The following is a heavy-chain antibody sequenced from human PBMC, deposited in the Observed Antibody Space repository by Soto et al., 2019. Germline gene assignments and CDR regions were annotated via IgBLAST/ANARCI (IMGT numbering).Heavy chain of an antibody. CDR2: IYYSGST. V-gene: IGHV4-31*03. CDR1: GGSVSSGSYY. J-gene: IGHJ4*02. Sequence: SETLSLTCTVSGGSVSSGSYYWGWIRQHPGKGLEWIGYIYYSGSTYYNPSLKSRVTISVDTSKNQFSLKLTSVTAADTAVYYCSRVPDYWGQGTLVTVSS. CDR3: SRVPDY.